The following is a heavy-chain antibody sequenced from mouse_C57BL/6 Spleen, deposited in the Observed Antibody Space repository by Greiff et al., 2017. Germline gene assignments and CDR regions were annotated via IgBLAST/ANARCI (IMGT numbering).Heavy chain of an antibody. V-gene: IGHV8-8*01. Sequence: QVTLKESGPGLLQPSHTLSLTCSFSGFSLSTFGMGVGWIRQPSGKGLEWLAHIWWDDDKYYNPALKSRPTISKDTSKNQVFLKIANVDTADTATYYCARIAKDDYDGAWFAYWGQGTLVTVSA. D-gene: IGHD2-4*01. CDR3: ARIAKDDYDGAWFAY. J-gene: IGHJ3*01. CDR2: IWWDDDK. CDR1: GFSLSTFGMG.